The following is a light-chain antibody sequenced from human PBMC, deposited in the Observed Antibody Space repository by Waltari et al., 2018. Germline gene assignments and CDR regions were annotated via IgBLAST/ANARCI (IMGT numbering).Light chain of an antibody. CDR1: HSVRRY. CDR3: QQRSNWPLT. Sequence: EIVLTQSPATLSLSPGERATLSCRASHSVRRYLARYHQRPGQAPRLLIFDSSFRATGIPARFSGMGSETDFTLTSSSLEPEDCAVYYCQQRSNWPLTFGGGTKVEIK. J-gene: IGKJ4*01. V-gene: IGKV3-11*01. CDR2: DSS.